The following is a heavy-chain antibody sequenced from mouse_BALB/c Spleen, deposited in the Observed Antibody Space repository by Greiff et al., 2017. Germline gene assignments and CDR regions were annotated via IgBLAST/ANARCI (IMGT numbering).Heavy chain of an antibody. V-gene: IGHV3-6*02. CDR3: ARAWDEDAMDY. Sequence: VQLKESGPGLVKPSQSLSLTCSVTGYSITSGYYWNWIRQFPGNKLEWMGYISYDGSNNYNPSLKNRISITRDTSKNQFFLKLNSVTTEDTATYYCARAWDEDAMDYWGQGTSVTVSS. D-gene: IGHD4-1*01. J-gene: IGHJ4*01. CDR2: ISYDGSN. CDR1: GYSITSGYY.